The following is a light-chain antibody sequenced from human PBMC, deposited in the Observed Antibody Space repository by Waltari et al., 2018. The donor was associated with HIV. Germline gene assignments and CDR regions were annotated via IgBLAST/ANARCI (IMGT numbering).Light chain of an antibody. CDR3: CSYGGTYNV. CDR2: DVT. Sequence: QSALTQPPSVSGSPGQSVTFSCTGTSSDVGRYNSVSCYQQHPGKAPKLMIYDVTQRPPGVPDRFSGSKSGNTASLTISGLRADDEADYYCCSYGGTYNVFGVGTKVTVL. J-gene: IGLJ1*01. V-gene: IGLV2-11*01. CDR1: SSDVGRYNS.